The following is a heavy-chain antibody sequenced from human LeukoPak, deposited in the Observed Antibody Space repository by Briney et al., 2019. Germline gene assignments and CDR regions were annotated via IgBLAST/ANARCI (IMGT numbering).Heavy chain of an antibody. CDR3: ARRSSYMDV. D-gene: IGHD2-2*01. CDR1: GGSINSDY. V-gene: IGHV4-59*08. CDR2: IYYIGGT. J-gene: IGHJ6*03. Sequence: SETLSLTCTVSGGSINSDYWSWLRQPPGKGLEWIGYIYYIGGTNYNPSLKSRVTISLDTSKNQFSLNLRSVTAADTAVYYCARRSSYMDVWGKGTTVTVSS.